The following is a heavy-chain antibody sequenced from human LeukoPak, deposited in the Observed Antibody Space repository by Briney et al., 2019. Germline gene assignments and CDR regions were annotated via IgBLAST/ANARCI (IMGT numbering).Heavy chain of an antibody. D-gene: IGHD3-10*01. CDR2: IYYSGST. CDR3: ARRYFGSGSSAFDI. J-gene: IGHJ3*02. CDR1: GGSISSYY. V-gene: IGHV4-59*08. Sequence: SETLSLTCTVSGGSISSYYWSWIRQPPGKGLEWIGYIYYSGSTNYNPSLKSRVTISVDTSKNQFSLKLRSVTAADTAVYFCARRYFGSGSSAFDIWGQGTMVTVSS.